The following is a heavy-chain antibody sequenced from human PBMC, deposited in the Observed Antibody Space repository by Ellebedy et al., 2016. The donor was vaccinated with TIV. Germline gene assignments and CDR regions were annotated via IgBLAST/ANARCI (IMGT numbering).Heavy chain of an antibody. CDR1: GYSFSSYA. V-gene: IGHV1-18*04. J-gene: IGHJ5*02. D-gene: IGHD3-16*01. Sequence: ASVKVSCXASGYSFSSYAITWVRQASGQGLEWMGWIHTSLGQTEFAPRFQDRLSMTTDTSTSTAYMELRNLKSDDTAVYHCVRVSNFYDRARFDPWGQGTLITVTS. CDR2: IHTSLGQT. CDR3: VRVSNFYDRARFDP.